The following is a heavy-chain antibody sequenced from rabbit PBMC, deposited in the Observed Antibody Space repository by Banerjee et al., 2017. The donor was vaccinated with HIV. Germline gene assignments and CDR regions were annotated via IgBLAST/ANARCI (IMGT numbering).Heavy chain of an antibody. Sequence: QEQLKETGGGLVQAGGSLKLSCKASGFDFSNYYMSWVRQAPGKGLEWIGYIDPVFGSTYYASWAKGRFTISKTSSTTVTLQMTSLTAADTATYFCARDLAGVIGWNFNLWGQGTLVTVS. CDR2: IDPVFGST. CDR3: ARDLAGVIGWNFNL. CDR1: GFDFSNYYM. J-gene: IGHJ4*01. V-gene: IGHV1S45*01. D-gene: IGHD4-1*01.